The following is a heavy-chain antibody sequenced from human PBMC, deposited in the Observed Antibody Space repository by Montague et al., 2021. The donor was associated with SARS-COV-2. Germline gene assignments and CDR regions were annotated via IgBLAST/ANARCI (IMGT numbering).Heavy chain of an antibody. Sequence: SETLSLTCTVSGDSTSTSYWAWIRQPPGKGLEWIGYVYYSGRSSYNSSLKSRVTISVDTSKNQFSLKLSSVTAADTAVYYCARSLDPSGTYYLPYWGQGTLVTVSS. CDR1: GDSTSTSY. CDR3: ARSLDPSGTYYLPY. CDR2: VYYSGRS. V-gene: IGHV4-59*01. D-gene: IGHD3-10*01. J-gene: IGHJ4*02.